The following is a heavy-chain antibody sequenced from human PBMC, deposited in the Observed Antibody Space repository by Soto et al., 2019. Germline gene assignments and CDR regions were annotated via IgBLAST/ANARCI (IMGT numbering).Heavy chain of an antibody. CDR2: INQDGSEK. CDR3: ARELIVGPAEYFQH. CDR1: GFTFSSYW. V-gene: IGHV3-7*01. J-gene: IGHJ1*01. D-gene: IGHD1-26*01. Sequence: EVQLVESGGGLVQPGGSLRLSCAVSGFTFSSYWMSWVRQTPGKGLEWVANINQDGSEKYYVDSVKGRFTISRDNAKNSLYLHMNSLRAEDTAVYYCARELIVGPAEYFQHWGQGTLVTVSS.